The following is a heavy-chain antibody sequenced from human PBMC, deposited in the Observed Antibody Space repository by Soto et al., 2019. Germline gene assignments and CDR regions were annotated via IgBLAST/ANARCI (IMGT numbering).Heavy chain of an antibody. J-gene: IGHJ4*01. D-gene: IGHD6-19*01. CDR3: ARGAVRFEEALLPDY. Sequence: QVQLVQSGAEVKRPGASVKVACKASGYSFTTHALHWVRQAPGQSLQWLGWINGGNGYTRYSQDFQGRVSFARDSSSSTAYMELRSLRLEDTAVYYCARGAVRFEEALLPDYWGHGSLITVSS. V-gene: IGHV1-3*01. CDR2: INGGNGYT. CDR1: GYSFTTHA.